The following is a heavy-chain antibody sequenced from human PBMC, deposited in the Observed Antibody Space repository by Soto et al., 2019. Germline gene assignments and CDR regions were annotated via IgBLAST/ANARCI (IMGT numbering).Heavy chain of an antibody. CDR1: GFTFSSYG. V-gene: IGHV3-33*01. J-gene: IGHJ6*02. CDR3: AREQTGSIYYYYYGMDV. Sequence: PGGSLRLSCAASGFTFSSYGMHWVRQAPGKGLEWVAVIWYDGSNKYYADSVKGRFTISRDNSKNTLYLQMNSLRAEDTAVYYCAREQTGSIYYYYYGMDVWGQGTTVTVS. CDR2: IWYDGSNK.